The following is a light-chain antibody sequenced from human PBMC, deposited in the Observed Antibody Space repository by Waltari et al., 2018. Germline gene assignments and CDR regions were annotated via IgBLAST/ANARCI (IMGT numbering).Light chain of an antibody. CDR1: SSDVGNYNL. V-gene: IGLV2-23*02. Sequence: QSGLAQPASASGSPGQSITIPFTGTSSDVGNYNLFPWYQQRPGKAPRLLIYEVTKRAPGTSDRFSASKSGNTASLSISGLQAQEDEADYYCCSYVGLGTYVFGTGTKVTV. J-gene: IGLJ1*01. CDR2: EVT. CDR3: CSYVGLGTYV.